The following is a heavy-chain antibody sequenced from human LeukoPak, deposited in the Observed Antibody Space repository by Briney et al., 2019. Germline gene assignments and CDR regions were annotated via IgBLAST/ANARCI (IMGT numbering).Heavy chain of an antibody. CDR1: GGSISSGDYY. V-gene: IGHV4-30-4*01. CDR2: IYYSGST. J-gene: IGHJ3*02. D-gene: IGHD3-16*02. Sequence: SQTLSLTCTVSGGSISSGDYYWSWIRQPPGKGLEWIGFIYYSGSTYYNPSLKSRITISLDTSKNQFSLKLSSVTAADTAVYYCARDPRESYDYVWWSYRPDAFDIWGQGTMVTVSS. CDR3: ARDPRESYDYVWWSYRPDAFDI.